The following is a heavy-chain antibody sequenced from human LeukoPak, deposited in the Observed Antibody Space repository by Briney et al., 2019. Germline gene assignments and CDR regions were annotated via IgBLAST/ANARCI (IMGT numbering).Heavy chain of an antibody. CDR1: EFTFSSYA. CDR2: ISGSGGST. Sequence: GGSLRLSCAASEFTFSSYAMSWVRQAPGKGLEWVSAISGSGGSTYNADSVKGRFTISRDNSKNTLYPQMNSLRAEDTAVYYCAKLEGYYDSSGSPWDAFDIWGQGTMVTVSS. D-gene: IGHD3-22*01. CDR3: AKLEGYYDSSGSPWDAFDI. V-gene: IGHV3-23*01. J-gene: IGHJ3*02.